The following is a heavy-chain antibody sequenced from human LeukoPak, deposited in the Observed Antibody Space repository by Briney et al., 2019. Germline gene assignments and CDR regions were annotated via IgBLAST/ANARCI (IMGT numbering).Heavy chain of an antibody. CDR1: GFTFSSYS. V-gene: IGHV3-21*01. CDR3: ARGPNSSGWYVYFDY. J-gene: IGHJ4*02. CDR2: ISSSSYI. D-gene: IGHD6-19*01. Sequence: GGSLRLSCAASGFTFSSYSMNWVRQAPGKGLEWVSSISSSSYIYYADSVKGRFTISRDNAKNSLYLQMNSLRVEDTAVYYCARGPNSSGWYVYFDYWGQGTLVTVSS.